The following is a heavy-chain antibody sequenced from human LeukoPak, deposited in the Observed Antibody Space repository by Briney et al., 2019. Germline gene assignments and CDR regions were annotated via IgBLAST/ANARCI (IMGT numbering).Heavy chain of an antibody. J-gene: IGHJ4*02. CDR2: ISTYNGNT. V-gene: IGHV1-18*01. CDR3: ARTGQYSSSYDY. D-gene: IGHD6-13*01. Sequence: GASVKVSCKASGYTFNSHGISWVRQAPGQGLEWMGWISTYNGNTNYAQKLQGRVTITRDTSASTAYMELSSLRSEDTAVYYCARTGQYSSSYDYWGQGTLVTVSS. CDR1: GYTFNSHG.